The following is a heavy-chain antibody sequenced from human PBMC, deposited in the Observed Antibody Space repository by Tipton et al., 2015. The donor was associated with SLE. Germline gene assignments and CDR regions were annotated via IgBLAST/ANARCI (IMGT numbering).Heavy chain of an antibody. Sequence: GSLRLSCAASGFTFSSFGMHWVRQAPDKGLEWVAFIRYDGSDKYYADSVKGRFTISRDNSKNTLFVHMNSLRTEDTAVYYCASLRRGGALGAFDIWGQGTMVTVSS. J-gene: IGHJ3*02. V-gene: IGHV3-30*02. CDR2: IRYDGSDK. CDR1: GFTFSSFG. CDR3: ASLRRGGALGAFDI. D-gene: IGHD2-21*01.